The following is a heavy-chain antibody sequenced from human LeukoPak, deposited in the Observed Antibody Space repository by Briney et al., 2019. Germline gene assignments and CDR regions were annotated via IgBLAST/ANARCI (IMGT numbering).Heavy chain of an antibody. CDR3: VIAMSSGYDY. D-gene: IGHD5-12*01. Sequence: QSGGSLRLSCAASGFTFKSWDMHGVRQVTGKGLEWVSAIDTVGVTYYPDSVKGRFTISRENAKNSLYLQMNSRRAGDTAVYYCVIAMSSGYDYCVQGTLVTVSS. CDR1: GFTFKSWD. V-gene: IGHV3-13*04. J-gene: IGHJ4*02. CDR2: IDTVGVT.